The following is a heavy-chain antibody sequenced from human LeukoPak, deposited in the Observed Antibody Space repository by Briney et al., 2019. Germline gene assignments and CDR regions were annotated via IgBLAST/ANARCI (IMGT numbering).Heavy chain of an antibody. CDR2: ITSSSNVI. Sequence: PGGSLRLSCAAFGFTFSDLTMNWVRQAPGKGPEWLSYITSSSNVISYADSVKGRFTISRDNAQNSLYLEMNSLRDEDTAVYYCVRDQWYAFDLWGRGTLVTVSS. CDR3: VRDQWYAFDL. V-gene: IGHV3-48*02. CDR1: GFTFSDLT. J-gene: IGHJ2*01. D-gene: IGHD2-8*01.